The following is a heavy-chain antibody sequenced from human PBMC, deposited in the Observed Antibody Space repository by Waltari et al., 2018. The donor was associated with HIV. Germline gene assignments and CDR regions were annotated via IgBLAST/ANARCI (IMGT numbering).Heavy chain of an antibody. J-gene: IGHJ4*02. CDR1: EYTFTSYY. CDR2: INPSGGYT. D-gene: IGHD6-13*01. V-gene: IGHV1-46*01. Sequence: QVQLVQSGAEVKKHGASVKVSCKASEYTFTSYYMHWVRQAPGQGLEWMGIINPSGGYTSYAQKFQGRVTMTRDTSTSTVYMELSSLRSDDAAVYYCARVAYSSSWTPPFDYWGQGTLVTVSS. CDR3: ARVAYSSSWTPPFDY.